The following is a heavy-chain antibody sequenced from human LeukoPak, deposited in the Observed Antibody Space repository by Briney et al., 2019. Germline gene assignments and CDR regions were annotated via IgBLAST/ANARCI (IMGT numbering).Heavy chain of an antibody. CDR1: GFTFSSYA. CDR2: ISWNSGSI. Sequence: GGSLRLSCAASGFTFSSYAMSWVRQAPGKGLEWVSGISWNSGSIGYADSVKGRFTISRDNAKNSLYLQINSLRAEDTALYCCAKSPRGYEQWLAPFDYWGQGTLVTVSS. CDR3: AKSPRGYEQWLAPFDY. D-gene: IGHD6-19*01. J-gene: IGHJ4*02. V-gene: IGHV3-9*01.